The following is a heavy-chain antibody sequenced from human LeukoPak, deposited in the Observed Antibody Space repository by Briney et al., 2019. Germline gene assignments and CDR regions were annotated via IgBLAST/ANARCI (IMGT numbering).Heavy chain of an antibody. J-gene: IGHJ4*02. V-gene: IGHV3-30*03. CDR3: ARDQGSSDFDY. CDR2: ISHDGSNK. Sequence: PGGSLRLSCAASGFTFSSYGMHWVRQAPGKGLEWVAVISHDGSNKYYADSVKGRFTISRDNSKNTLYLQMNSLRAEDTAVYYCARDQGSSDFDYWGQGTLVTVSS. CDR1: GFTFSSYG. D-gene: IGHD2-2*01.